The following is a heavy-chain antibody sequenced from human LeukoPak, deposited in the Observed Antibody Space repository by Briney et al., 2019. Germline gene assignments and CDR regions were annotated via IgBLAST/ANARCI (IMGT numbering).Heavy chain of an antibody. CDR1: GYTFTGYY. CDR2: INPNSGGT. Sequence: ASVKVSCKASGYTFTGYYMHWVRQAPGQGLEWMGWINPNSGGTNYAQKFQGRVTMTRDTSISTAYMELSRLRSDDTAVYYCARMVPGQLVPSGAYYYYYYMDAWGKGTTVTVSS. V-gene: IGHV1-2*02. J-gene: IGHJ6*03. CDR3: ARMVPGQLVPSGAYYYYYYMDA. D-gene: IGHD6-6*01.